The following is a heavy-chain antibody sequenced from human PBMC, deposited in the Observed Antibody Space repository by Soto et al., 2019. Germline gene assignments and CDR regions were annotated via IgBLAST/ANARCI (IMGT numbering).Heavy chain of an antibody. D-gene: IGHD6-13*01. CDR3: GRGPLSIYSADFL. CDR1: GYTFTSYA. Sequence: QVQLVQSGAEMRKPGASVMVSCKASGYTFTSYAMNWVRQAPGQRLEWMGWINGGNGDTKYSQRFQDRVTITRDTSANTAYMELSRLTSEDTAIYYCGRGPLSIYSADFLWGRGTSVTVAS. CDR2: INGGNGDT. V-gene: IGHV1-3*01. J-gene: IGHJ4*02.